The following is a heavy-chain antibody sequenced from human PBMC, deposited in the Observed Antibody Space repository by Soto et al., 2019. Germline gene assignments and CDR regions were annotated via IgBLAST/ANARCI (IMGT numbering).Heavy chain of an antibody. CDR1: GGSLSGYY. CDR3: AKDGGAATEIPYYYYGMDV. J-gene: IGHJ6*02. V-gene: IGHV4-34*01. D-gene: IGHD1-26*01. CDR2: ISHSGST. Sequence: SETLSLTCAVYGGSLSGYYWSWIRQPPGKGLEWIGEISHSGSTNYNPSLKSRVTISVDTSKNQFSLKLSSVTAADTAVYFCAKDGGAATEIPYYYYGMDVWGQGTTVTVSS.